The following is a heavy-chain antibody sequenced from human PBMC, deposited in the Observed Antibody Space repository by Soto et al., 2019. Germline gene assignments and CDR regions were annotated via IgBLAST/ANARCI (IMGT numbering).Heavy chain of an antibody. V-gene: IGHV1-3*01. CDR3: AASDVVPAAAYYYYGMDV. CDR1: GYTFTSYA. D-gene: IGHD2-2*01. CDR2: INAGNGNT. J-gene: IGHJ6*02. Sequence: ASVKVSCKASGYTFTSYAMHWVRQAPGQRLEWMGWINAGNGNTKYSQKFQGRVTITRDTSASTAYMELSSLRSEDTAVYYCAASDVVPAAAYYYYGMDVWGQGTTVTVSS.